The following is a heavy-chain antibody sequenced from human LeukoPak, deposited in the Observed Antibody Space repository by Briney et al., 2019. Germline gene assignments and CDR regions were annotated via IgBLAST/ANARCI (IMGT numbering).Heavy chain of an antibody. CDR1: GFTVSSNY. J-gene: IGHJ4*02. D-gene: IGHD5-18*01. CDR2: IYSGGST. V-gene: IGHV3-53*01. CDR3: ASSGYSYGFDY. Sequence: QTGGSLRLSCAAPGFTVSSNYMSWVRQAPGKGLEWVSVIYSGGSTYYADSVKGRFTISRDNSKNTLYLQMNSLRAEDTAVYYCASSGYSYGFDYWGQGTLVTVSS.